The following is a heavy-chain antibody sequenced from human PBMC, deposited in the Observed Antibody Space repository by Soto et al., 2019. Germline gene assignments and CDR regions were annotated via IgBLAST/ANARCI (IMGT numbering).Heavy chain of an antibody. CDR2: ISAYNGNT. Sequence: ASVTVSCKASGYTFTSYGISWVRQAPGQGLEWMGWISAYNGNTNYAQKLQGRVTMTTDTSTSTAYMELRSLRSDDTAVYYCARDWGPIVLMVYAPDAFDIWGQGTMVTVSS. CDR3: ARDWGPIVLMVYAPDAFDI. CDR1: GYTFTSYG. J-gene: IGHJ3*02. V-gene: IGHV1-18*01. D-gene: IGHD2-8*01.